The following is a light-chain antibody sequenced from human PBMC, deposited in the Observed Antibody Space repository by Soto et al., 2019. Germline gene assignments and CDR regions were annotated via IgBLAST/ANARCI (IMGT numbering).Light chain of an antibody. CDR1: QAISHY. J-gene: IGKJ3*01. CDR2: AAS. Sequence: IQMTQSPSSLSASVGDRVTITCRASQAISHYLAWYQQKPGEAPNLLIYAASTLQSGVQSRFSGSGSGTDFTLTISSLQPEDVGTYYCQKYDSGPFTFGPGTKVDI. CDR3: QKYDSGPFT. V-gene: IGKV1-27*01.